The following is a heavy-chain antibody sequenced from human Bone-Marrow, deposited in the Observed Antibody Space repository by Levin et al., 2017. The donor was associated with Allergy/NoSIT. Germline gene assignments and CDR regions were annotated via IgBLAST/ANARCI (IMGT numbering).Heavy chain of an antibody. CDR1: GGSMSNYY. Sequence: PSETLSLTCTVSGGSMSNYYWSWIRQPPGKGLEWMGYIYFTGSINYNPSLKSRVSISVDAPKNQFSLNLSSVTAADTAVYYFARLPSSSRNPYNWVDPWGPGTLVTVSS. CDR2: IYFTGSI. CDR3: ARLPSSSRNPYNWVDP. V-gene: IGHV4-59*01. D-gene: IGHD2-2*01. J-gene: IGHJ5*02.